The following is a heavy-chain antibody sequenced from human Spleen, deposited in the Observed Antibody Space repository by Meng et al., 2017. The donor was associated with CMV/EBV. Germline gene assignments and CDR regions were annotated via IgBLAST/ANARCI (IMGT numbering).Heavy chain of an antibody. D-gene: IGHD6-19*01. Sequence: GESLKISCAASKFTFSEYSMHWVRQAPGKVLEWVSAISGSGGSTYYADSVKGRFTISRDNSKKTLFLQMNSLRAEDTAVYYCANGVAGNYYYGMDVWGQGTTVTVSS. CDR1: KFTFSEYS. CDR2: ISGSGGST. J-gene: IGHJ6*02. CDR3: ANGVAGNYYYGMDV. V-gene: IGHV3-23*01.